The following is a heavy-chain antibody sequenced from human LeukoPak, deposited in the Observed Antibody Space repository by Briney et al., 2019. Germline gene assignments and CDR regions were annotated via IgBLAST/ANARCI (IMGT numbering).Heavy chain of an antibody. J-gene: IGHJ4*02. Sequence: PSETLSLTCAVYGGSFSGYYWSWIRQPPGKGLEWIGSIYYSGSTYYNPSLKSRVTISVDTSKNQFSLKLSSVAAADTAVYYCAREVLAAAGHTDFDYWGQGTLVTVSS. D-gene: IGHD6-13*01. CDR2: IYYSGST. CDR1: GGSFSGYY. CDR3: AREVLAAAGHTDFDY. V-gene: IGHV4-34*01.